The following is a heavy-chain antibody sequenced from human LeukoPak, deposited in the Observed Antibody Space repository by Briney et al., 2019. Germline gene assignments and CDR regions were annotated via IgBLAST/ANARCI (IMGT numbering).Heavy chain of an antibody. CDR3: ARAAVAATRHSPGRYYYYGMDV. J-gene: IGHJ6*04. CDR1: GGSFSGYY. V-gene: IGHV4-34*01. D-gene: IGHD2-15*01. CDR2: INHSGST. Sequence: SENLSLTCAVYGGSFSGYYWSWIRQPPGKGLEWIGEINHSGSTNYNPSLKSRVTISVDTSKNQFSLKLSSVTAADTAVYYCARAAVAATRHSPGRYYYYGMDVWGKGTTVTVSS.